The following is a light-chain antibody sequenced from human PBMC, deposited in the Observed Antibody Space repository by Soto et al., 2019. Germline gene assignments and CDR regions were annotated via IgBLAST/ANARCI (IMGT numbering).Light chain of an antibody. J-gene: IGKJ1*01. CDR2: AAS. V-gene: IGKV3-15*01. CDR3: QQYNDWPWT. CDR1: QSIHNN. Sequence: EIVMTQSPATLSVSPGERATLSSRASQSIHNNLTWYQQRPGLAPRLLFYAASTRASGVPARFSGTGSGTEFTLTISSLQSEDFAMYYCQQYNDWPWTLGQGTKWISN.